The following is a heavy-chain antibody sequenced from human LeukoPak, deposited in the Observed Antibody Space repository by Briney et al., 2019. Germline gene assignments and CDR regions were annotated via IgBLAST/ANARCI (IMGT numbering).Heavy chain of an antibody. Sequence: GSLRLSCAASGFTVSSNYMSWVRQAPGKGLEWVSVIYSGGSTYYADSVKGRFTISRDNSKNTLYLQMNSLRAEDTAVYYCARDSSRHYYYGMDVWGQGTTVTVSS. J-gene: IGHJ6*02. CDR2: IYSGGST. V-gene: IGHV3-53*01. CDR1: GFTVSSNY. D-gene: IGHD2-2*01. CDR3: ARDSSRHYYYGMDV.